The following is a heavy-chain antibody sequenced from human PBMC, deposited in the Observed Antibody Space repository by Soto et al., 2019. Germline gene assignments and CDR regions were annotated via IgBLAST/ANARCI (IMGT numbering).Heavy chain of an antibody. CDR3: AREILSSSGWLFDL. Sequence: QVQLVQSGTEVKRPGASVKVSCKASGYLFTTYGISWVRQAPGQGLEWMGWISTYNGDTDYAQKVQDRVIMTTDTSTNTAYMELRSLRSDDTAVYFCAREILSSSGWLFDLWGQGTLVTVSS. CDR1: GYLFTTYG. D-gene: IGHD6-19*01. V-gene: IGHV1-18*01. J-gene: IGHJ4*02. CDR2: ISTYNGDT.